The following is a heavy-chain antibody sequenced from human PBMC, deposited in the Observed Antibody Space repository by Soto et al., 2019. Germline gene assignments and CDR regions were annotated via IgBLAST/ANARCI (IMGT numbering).Heavy chain of an antibody. Sequence: SETLSLTCAVSGYSISSGYYWGWIRQPPGKGLEWIGSIYHSGSTYYNPSLKSRVTISVDTSKNQFSLKLSSVTAADTAVYDCAISYYYGMDVWGQGTTATVSS. CDR2: IYHSGST. CDR3: AISYYYGMDV. CDR1: GYSISSGYY. V-gene: IGHV4-38-2*01. J-gene: IGHJ6*02.